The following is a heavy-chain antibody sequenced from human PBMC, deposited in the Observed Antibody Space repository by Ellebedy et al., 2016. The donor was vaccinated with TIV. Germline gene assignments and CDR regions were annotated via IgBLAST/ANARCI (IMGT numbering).Heavy chain of an antibody. CDR1: GHVFTTYG. J-gene: IGHJ6*02. CDR2: INTGNSNT. D-gene: IGHD2-15*01. CDR3: ATRNWVDPVDV. V-gene: IGHV1-3*04. Sequence: ASVKVSCXASGHVFTTYGIHWVRQAPGQGPEWMGWINTGNSNTKYSENFQGRLIITRDTSASTAYMDLSSLRSEDTAVYYCATRNWVDPVDVWGQGTTVSVSS.